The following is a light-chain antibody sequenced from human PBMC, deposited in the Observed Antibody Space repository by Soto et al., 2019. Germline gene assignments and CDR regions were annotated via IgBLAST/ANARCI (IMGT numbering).Light chain of an antibody. CDR3: QQYYNTPIT. CDR1: QNVLYSSDKNNY. J-gene: IGKJ5*01. CDR2: WAS. V-gene: IGKV4-1*01. Sequence: DIVMTQSPDSLAVSLGERATINYKSSQNVLYSSDKNNYLAWYQQKPGQPPKLLIYWASTRESGVPDRFSGSGSGTDFTLTISSLQAEDVAVYYCQQYYNTPITFGQGTRLEIK.